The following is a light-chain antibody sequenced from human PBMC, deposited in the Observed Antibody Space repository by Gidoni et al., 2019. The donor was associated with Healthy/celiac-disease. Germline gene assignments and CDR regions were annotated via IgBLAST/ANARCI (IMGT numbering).Light chain of an antibody. CDR2: GAS. J-gene: IGKJ1*01. CDR3: QQYNNWPQT. CDR1: QSVSSN. Sequence: EIVITQSPATLSVSPGERATLSCRASQSVSSNLAWYQQKPGQAPRLLIYGASTRATGIPATFSGSGSGTEFTLTISSLQSEDFAVYYCQQYNNWPQTFGQGTKVEIK. V-gene: IGKV3-15*01.